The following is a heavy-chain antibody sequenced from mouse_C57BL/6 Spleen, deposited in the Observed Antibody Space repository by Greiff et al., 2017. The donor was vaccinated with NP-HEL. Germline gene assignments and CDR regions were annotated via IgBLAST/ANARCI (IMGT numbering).Heavy chain of an antibody. V-gene: IGHV1-82*01. J-gene: IGHJ3*01. Sequence: QVQLKESGPELVKPGASVKISCKASGYAFSSSWMNWVKQRPGKGLEWIGRIYPGDGDTNYNGKFKGKATLTADKSSSTAYMQLSSLTSEDSAVYFCARSGSSYREAWFAYWGQGTLVTVSA. CDR2: IYPGDGDT. CDR3: ARSGSSYREAWFAY. CDR1: GYAFSSSW. D-gene: IGHD1-1*01.